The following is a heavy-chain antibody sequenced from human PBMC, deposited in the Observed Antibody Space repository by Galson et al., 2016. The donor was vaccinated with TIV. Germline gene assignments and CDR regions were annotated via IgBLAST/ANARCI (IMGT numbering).Heavy chain of an antibody. Sequence: SLRLSCAASGINFGFYGMHWVRQAPGKGLEWVAIIGHDGNWKGYADSVKGRFTVSRDNSKNMLFLEMSSPRVEDTAVYYCARDFRTGKYCDYWGQGTLVTVSA. V-gene: IGHV3-33*01. CDR3: ARDFRTGKYCDY. J-gene: IGHJ4*02. D-gene: IGHD2-8*02. CDR1: GINFGFYG. CDR2: IGHDGNWK.